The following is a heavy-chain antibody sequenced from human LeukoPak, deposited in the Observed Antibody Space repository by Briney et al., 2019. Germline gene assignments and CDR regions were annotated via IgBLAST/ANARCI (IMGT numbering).Heavy chain of an antibody. CDR1: GGSISSYY. CDR3: ARGAGLRLVGYSYGDTRYYFDY. D-gene: IGHD5-18*01. J-gene: IGHJ4*02. CDR2: IYYSGST. V-gene: IGHV4-59*01. Sequence: SETLSLTCTVSGGSISSYYWSWIRQPPGKGLEWIGYIYYSGSTNYNPSLKSRVTISVDTSKNQFSLKLSSVTAADTAVYYCARGAGLRLVGYSYGDTRYYFDYWGQGTLVTVSS.